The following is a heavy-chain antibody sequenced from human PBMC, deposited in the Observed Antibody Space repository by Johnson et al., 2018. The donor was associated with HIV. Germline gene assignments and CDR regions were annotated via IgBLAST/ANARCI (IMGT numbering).Heavy chain of an antibody. Sequence: QVQLVESGGGVVQPGRSLRLSCAASGFTFSSYGMHWVRQAPGKGLEWVAVIRYDASNKYYADSVKGRFTISRDNSKNTLYLQMNSLRAEDTAVYYCAKIRITMIVVVEGVDAFDIWGQGTMVTVSS. CDR1: GFTFSSYG. V-gene: IGHV3-33*06. D-gene: IGHD3-22*01. CDR3: AKIRITMIVVVEGVDAFDI. CDR2: IRYDASNK. J-gene: IGHJ3*02.